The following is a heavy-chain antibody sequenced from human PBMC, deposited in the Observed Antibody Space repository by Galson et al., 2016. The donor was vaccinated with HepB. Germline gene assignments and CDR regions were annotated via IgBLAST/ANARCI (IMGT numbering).Heavy chain of an antibody. CDR3: AKGGTPDDQTVNYAMDV. CDR2: ISGTSASI. V-gene: IGHV3-23*01. Sequence: SLRLSCAVSGFSFSSYAMNWVRQAPGKGLEWVSVISGTSASIFYGDSVKGRFTISRDNSKNTLYLQMNRLRAEDTAVYYRAKGGTPDDQTVNYAMDVWGQGTTVTVSS. J-gene: IGHJ6*02. D-gene: IGHD2-15*01. CDR1: GFSFSSYA.